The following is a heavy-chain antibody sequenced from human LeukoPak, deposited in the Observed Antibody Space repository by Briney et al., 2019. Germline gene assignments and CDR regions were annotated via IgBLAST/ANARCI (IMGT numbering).Heavy chain of an antibody. D-gene: IGHD3-22*01. CDR3: AKAWVDYDSSGYYPYYFDY. Sequence: SGGSLRLSCAASGFTFRSYAMSWVRQAPGKGLEWVSGISGGSGGSTYYAASVKGRFTISRDNSKNTLYLQMNSLRVEDTAVYYCAKAWVDYDSSGYYPYYFDYWGQGTLVTVSS. CDR1: GFTFRSYA. CDR2: ISGGSGGST. J-gene: IGHJ4*02. V-gene: IGHV3-23*01.